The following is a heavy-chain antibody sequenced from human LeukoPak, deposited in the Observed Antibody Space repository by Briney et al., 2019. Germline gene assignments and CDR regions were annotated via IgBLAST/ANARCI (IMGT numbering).Heavy chain of an antibody. Sequence: GGSLRLSCAAPGFTVSSNYMSWVRQAPGKGLEWVSVIYSGGSTYYADSVKGRFTISRDNSKNTLYLQMNSLRAEDTAVYYCARDASEYSSSPNWFDPWGQGTLVTVSS. V-gene: IGHV3-66*01. D-gene: IGHD6-6*01. J-gene: IGHJ5*02. CDR3: ARDASEYSSSPNWFDP. CDR1: GFTVSSNY. CDR2: IYSGGST.